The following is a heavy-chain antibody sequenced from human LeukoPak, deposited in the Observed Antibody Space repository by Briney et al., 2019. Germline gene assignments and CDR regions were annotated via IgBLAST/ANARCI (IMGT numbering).Heavy chain of an antibody. CDR2: ISGSGGST. J-gene: IGHJ6*03. CDR3: ARGGRIAAARYYYYMDV. Sequence: GGSLRLSCAASGFTFSSYAMSWVRQAPGKGLEWVSAISGSGGSTYYADSVKGRFTISRDNAKNSLYLQMNSLRAEDTAVYYCARGGRIAAARYYYYMDVWGKGTTVTVSS. D-gene: IGHD6-13*01. V-gene: IGHV3-23*01. CDR1: GFTFSSYA.